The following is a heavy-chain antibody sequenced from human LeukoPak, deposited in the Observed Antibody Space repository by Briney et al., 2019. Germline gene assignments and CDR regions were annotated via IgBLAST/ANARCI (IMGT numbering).Heavy chain of an antibody. CDR1: GGSISSGGYY. CDR3: ARDSLGNPIVPDASNAFDI. Sequence: SETLSLTCTVSGGSISSGGYYWSWIRQPPGKGLEWIGYIYHSGSTYYNPSLKSRVTISVDRSKNQFSLKLSSVTAADTAVYYCARDSLGNPIVPDASNAFDIWGQGTMVTVSS. J-gene: IGHJ3*02. V-gene: IGHV4-30-2*01. D-gene: IGHD2-2*01. CDR2: IYHSGST.